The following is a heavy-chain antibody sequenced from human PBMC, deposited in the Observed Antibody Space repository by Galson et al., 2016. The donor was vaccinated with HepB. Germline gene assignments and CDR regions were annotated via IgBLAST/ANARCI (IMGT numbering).Heavy chain of an antibody. CDR1: GGSLSSGNYY. CDR3: ASDTAGGVDY. J-gene: IGHJ4*02. D-gene: IGHD1-14*01. Sequence: LTCTVSGGSLSSGNYYWSWIRQHPGKGLEWIGYIYYSGSTYYNPSLKSRVTMSVDTSKNQFSLKLSSVTAADTAVYYCASDTAGGVDYWGQGTLVTVSS. CDR2: IYYSGST. V-gene: IGHV4-31*03.